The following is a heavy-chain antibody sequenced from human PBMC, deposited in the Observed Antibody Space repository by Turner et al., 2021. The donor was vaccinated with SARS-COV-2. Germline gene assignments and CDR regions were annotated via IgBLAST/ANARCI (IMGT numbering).Heavy chain of an antibody. J-gene: IGHJ6*02. CDR1: GGSISSSSFY. Sequence: QLQLQESGPGLVKPSETLSLTCTVSGGSISSSSFYWGWIRQPPGQGLEWIGNIYYSGSTYYNPSLKSRVTISVDTSKNQFSLRLSSVTAADTAVYYCAGEVVVLATTHYGMDVWGQGTTVTVSS. CDR2: IYYSGST. V-gene: IGHV4-39*01. D-gene: IGHD1-26*01. CDR3: AGEVVVLATTHYGMDV.